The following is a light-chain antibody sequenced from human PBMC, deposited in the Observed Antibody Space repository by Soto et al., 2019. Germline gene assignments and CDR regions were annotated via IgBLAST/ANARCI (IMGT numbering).Light chain of an antibody. CDR2: DAS. J-gene: IGKJ1*01. CDR3: QHYGGMWA. V-gene: IGKV1-5*01. CDR1: QSISNR. Sequence: DIQMTQSPSTLSASIGDRVTITCRASQSISNRLAWYQQKPGKAPKVVIYDASSLENGVPSRFSGSGSGTEFILAINTLQPDDFATYWCQHYGGMWAFGQGTKVEIK.